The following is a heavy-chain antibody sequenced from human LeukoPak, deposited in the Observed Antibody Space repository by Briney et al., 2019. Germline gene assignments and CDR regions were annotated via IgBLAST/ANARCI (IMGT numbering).Heavy chain of an antibody. CDR2: ISSSSSYI. D-gene: IGHD3-9*01. Sequence: AGGSLRLSCAASGFTFSSYSMNWVRQAPGKGLEWVSSISSSSSYIYYADSVKGRFTISRDNAKNSLYLQMNSLRAEDTAVYYCARGEYDILTGYYTAFDYWGQGTLVTVSS. CDR3: ARGEYDILTGYYTAFDY. V-gene: IGHV3-21*01. J-gene: IGHJ4*02. CDR1: GFTFSSYS.